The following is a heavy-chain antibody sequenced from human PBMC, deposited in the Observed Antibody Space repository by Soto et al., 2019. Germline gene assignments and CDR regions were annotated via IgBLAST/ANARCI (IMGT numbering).Heavy chain of an antibody. D-gene: IGHD1-26*01. CDR2: ISGSGGST. CDR1: GFTFSSYA. Sequence: EVQLLESGGGLVQPGGSLILSCAASGFTFSSYAMRWVRQAPGKGLEWVSAISGSGGSTYYADSVKGRFTISRDNSKNTVYLQMNSLRGEDTAVYYCARRGSGSYYDYWGQGTLVTVSS. CDR3: ARRGSGSYYDY. V-gene: IGHV3-23*01. J-gene: IGHJ4*02.